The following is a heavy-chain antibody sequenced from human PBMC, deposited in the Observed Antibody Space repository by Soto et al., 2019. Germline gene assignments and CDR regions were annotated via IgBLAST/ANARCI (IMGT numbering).Heavy chain of an antibody. CDR1: GGSISSGDYY. CDR2: IYYSGST. Sequence: SETLSLTCTVSGGSISSGDYYWSWIRQPPGKGLEWIGYIYYSGSTYYNPSLKSRVTISVDTSKNQFSLKLSSVTAADTAVYYCARVDYGGNSEYFDYWGQGTLVTVSS. CDR3: ARVDYGGNSEYFDY. J-gene: IGHJ4*02. D-gene: IGHD4-17*01. V-gene: IGHV4-30-4*01.